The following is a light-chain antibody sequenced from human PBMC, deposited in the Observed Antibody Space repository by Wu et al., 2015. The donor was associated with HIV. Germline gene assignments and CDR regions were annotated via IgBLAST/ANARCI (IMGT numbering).Light chain of an antibody. Sequence: DIQLTQSPSFLSASVGDRVTITCRASQGISSSLAWYQQKPGKAPKLLIYGASTLQSGVPSRFSGSGSGTEFTLTISSLQPEDFATYYCQXLYTFGQGTKLDIK. CDR1: QGISSS. CDR3: QXLYT. CDR2: GAS. V-gene: IGKV1-9*01. J-gene: IGKJ2*01.